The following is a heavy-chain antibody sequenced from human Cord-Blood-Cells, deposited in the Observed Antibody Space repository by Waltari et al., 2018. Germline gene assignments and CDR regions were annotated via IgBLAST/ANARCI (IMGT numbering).Heavy chain of an antibody. V-gene: IGHV4-31*03. D-gene: IGHD1-7*01. CDR1: GGSISSGGYY. CDR3: ARAQDPGITGTTFAFDI. J-gene: IGHJ3*02. CDR2: IYYSGST. Sequence: QVQLQESGPGLVKPSQTLSLTCTVSGGSISSGGYYWSWIRQPPGKGLEWIGYIYYSGSTYYNPSLKSRVSISVDTSKNQFSLKLSSVTAADTAVYYCARAQDPGITGTTFAFDIWGQGTMVTVSS.